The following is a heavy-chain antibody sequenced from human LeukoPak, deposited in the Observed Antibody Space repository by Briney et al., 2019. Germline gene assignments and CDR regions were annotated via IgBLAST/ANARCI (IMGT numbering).Heavy chain of an antibody. CDR3: ARSMVTTDRNFDH. J-gene: IGHJ4*02. CDR1: GSSITSSPYH. D-gene: IGHD2-21*02. V-gene: IGHV4-39*07. CDR2: VSHSGAT. Sequence: PSETLSPTCTVSGSSITSSPYHWAWIRQPPGRGPEWIGTVSHSGATQYNPSLTSRVTISLDTSKNQFSLSLNSVTAADTAIFYCARSMVTTDRNFDHWGQGTLVTVSS.